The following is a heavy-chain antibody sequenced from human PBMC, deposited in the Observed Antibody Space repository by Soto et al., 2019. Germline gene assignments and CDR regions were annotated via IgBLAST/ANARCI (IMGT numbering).Heavy chain of an antibody. V-gene: IGHV4-34*01. Sequence: PEETLSLTCAVYGGSFSGYYWSWIRQPPGKGLEWIGEINHSGSTNYNPSLKSRVTISVDTSKNQFSLKLSSVTAADTAVYYCARGPDPRITMVRGVIINRNYYYGMDVWGQGTTVTVSS. J-gene: IGHJ6*02. D-gene: IGHD3-10*01. CDR3: ARGPDPRITMVRGVIINRNYYYGMDV. CDR2: INHSGST. CDR1: GGSFSGYY.